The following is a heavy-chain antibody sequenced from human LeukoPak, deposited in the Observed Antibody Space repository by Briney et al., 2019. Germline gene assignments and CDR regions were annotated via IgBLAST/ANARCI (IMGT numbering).Heavy chain of an antibody. J-gene: IGHJ4*02. CDR1: GFTFSTDW. D-gene: IGHD3-10*01. CDR2: IKHDGREK. Sequence: PGGSLRLSCVASGFTFSTDWMSWVRQAPGKGLEWVASIKHDGREKYYVESVKGRFTISRDNAKNSLYLQMNSLRAEDTAVYYCARFRALDYWGQGSLVTVSS. V-gene: IGHV3-7*01. CDR3: ARFRALDY.